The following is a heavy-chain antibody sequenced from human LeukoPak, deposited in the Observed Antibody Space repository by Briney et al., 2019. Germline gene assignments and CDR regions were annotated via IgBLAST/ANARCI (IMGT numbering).Heavy chain of an antibody. J-gene: IGHJ4*02. Sequence: GASVKVSCKASGGTFSSYAISWVRQAPGQGLEWMGGIIPIFGTANYAQKLQDRVTMTTDTSTSTAYMELRSLRSDDAALYYCARAYYSSGYYSNVPGFDYWGQGTLVTVSS. D-gene: IGHD3-22*01. V-gene: IGHV1-69*05. CDR1: GGTFSSYA. CDR2: IIPIFGTA. CDR3: ARAYYSSGYYSNVPGFDY.